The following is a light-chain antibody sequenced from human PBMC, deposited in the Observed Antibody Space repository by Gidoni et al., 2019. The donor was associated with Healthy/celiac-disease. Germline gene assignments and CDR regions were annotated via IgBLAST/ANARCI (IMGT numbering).Light chain of an antibody. CDR2: EGS. V-gene: IGLV2-23*01. CDR1: SSDVGSYNL. Sequence: QSALTQPASVSVSPGQSITISCTGTSSDVGSYNLVSWSQQHPGKAPKLMIYEGSKRPSGVSNRFSGSKSGNTASLTISGLQAEDEADYYCCSYAGSSTLVFGGGTKLTVL. J-gene: IGLJ2*01. CDR3: CSYAGSSTLV.